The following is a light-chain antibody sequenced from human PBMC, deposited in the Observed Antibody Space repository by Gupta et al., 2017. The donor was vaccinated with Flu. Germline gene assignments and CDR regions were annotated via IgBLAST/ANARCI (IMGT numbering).Light chain of an antibody. V-gene: IGKV3-15*01. J-gene: IGKJ2*01. Sequence: GERAAQSCRASLIISGRLAWCQEQPGQDPRLLMSGAVTRASDIPARFSGSGSATAFSLTINSLQSEDSAVYYCQQYDTWPYTFGQGTRVEIK. CDR3: QQYDTWPYT. CDR1: LIISGR. CDR2: GAV.